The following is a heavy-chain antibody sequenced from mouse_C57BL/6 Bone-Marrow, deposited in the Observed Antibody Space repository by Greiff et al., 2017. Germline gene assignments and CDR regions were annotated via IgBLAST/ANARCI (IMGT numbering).Heavy chain of an antibody. CDR3: ARGCYYDVVAD. CDR1: GYTFTSYW. V-gene: IGHV1-64*01. Sequence: QVQLQQPGAELVKPGASVKLSCKASGYTFTSYWIHWVKQRPGQGLEWIGMIYPSSGSTNYNEKFKGKATLTVDKSSSTAYMQLSSLTSEDSACYYCARGCYYDVVADWGQGTLVTVSA. CDR2: IYPSSGST. D-gene: IGHD1-1*01. J-gene: IGHJ3*01.